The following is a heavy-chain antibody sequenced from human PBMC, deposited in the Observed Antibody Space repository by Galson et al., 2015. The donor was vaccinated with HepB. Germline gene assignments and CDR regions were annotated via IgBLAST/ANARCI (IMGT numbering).Heavy chain of an antibody. J-gene: IGHJ6*03. CDR2: ISSSSSYI. CDR1: GFTFSSYS. Sequence: SLRLSCAASGFTFSSYSMNWVRQAPGKGLEWVPSISSSSSYIYYADSVKGRFTTSRDNAKNSLYLQMNSLRAEDTAVYYCARAYNYYYYMDVWGKGTTVTVSS. CDR3: ARAYNYYYYMDV. V-gene: IGHV3-21*01.